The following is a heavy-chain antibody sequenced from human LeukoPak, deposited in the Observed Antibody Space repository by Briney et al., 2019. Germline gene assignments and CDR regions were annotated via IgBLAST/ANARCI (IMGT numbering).Heavy chain of an antibody. CDR2: IDPNSGGT. J-gene: IGHJ6*02. CDR1: GYSFTGYY. Sequence: ASVKVSCKASGYSFTGYYIHWVRQAPGQGLVWMGWIDPNSGGTKCAQNFQGSVTMTRDTSITTAYMEVSRLISDDTAVYYCARAYTYGSGQRYYWFMDVWGQGTTVTVSS. V-gene: IGHV1-2*02. CDR3: ARAYTYGSGQRYYWFMDV. D-gene: IGHD3-10*01.